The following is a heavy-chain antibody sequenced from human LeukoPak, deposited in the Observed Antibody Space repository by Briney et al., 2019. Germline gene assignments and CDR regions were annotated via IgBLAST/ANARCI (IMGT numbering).Heavy chain of an antibody. CDR2: IYHSGST. CDR3: ARGDYYDSSGLVPDAFDI. CDR1: GYSISSGYY. D-gene: IGHD3-22*01. V-gene: IGHV4-38-2*02. Sequence: SETLSFTCTVSGYSISSGYYWGWIRQPPGKGLEWIGSIYHSGSTYYNPSLKSRVTISVDTSKNQFSLKLSSVTAADTAVYYCARGDYYDSSGLVPDAFDIWGQGTMVTVSS. J-gene: IGHJ3*02.